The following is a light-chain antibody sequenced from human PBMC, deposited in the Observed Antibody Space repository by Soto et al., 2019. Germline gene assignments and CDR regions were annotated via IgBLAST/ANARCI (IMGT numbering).Light chain of an antibody. CDR1: QSISHF. Sequence: DIQMTQSPPSLSASVGDKVTITCRPSQSISHFLNWYQQKPGKAPKLLIYTASSLQSGVPSRFSGSRSGTHFTLTVSSLQPEDSATYFCQQSYTPPHTFGQGTKLEIK. CDR2: TAS. CDR3: QQSYTPPHT. J-gene: IGKJ2*01. V-gene: IGKV1-39*01.